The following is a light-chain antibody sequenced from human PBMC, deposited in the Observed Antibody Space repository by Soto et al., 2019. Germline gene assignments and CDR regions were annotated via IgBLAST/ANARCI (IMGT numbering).Light chain of an antibody. V-gene: IGLV4-69*01. CDR3: QTWGTAIHEVV. CDR1: SGHSSYA. CDR2: LNSDGSH. J-gene: IGLJ3*02. Sequence: QSVLTQSPSASASLGASVKLTCSLSSGHSSYAIAWHQQQPEKGPRYLMKLNSDGSHDKGDGIPDRFSGSSSGAERYLTISSLQSEDEADYYCQTWGTAIHEVVFGGGTKLTVL.